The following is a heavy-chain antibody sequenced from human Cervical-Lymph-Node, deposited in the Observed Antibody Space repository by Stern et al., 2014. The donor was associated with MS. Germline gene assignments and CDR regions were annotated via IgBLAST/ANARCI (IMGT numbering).Heavy chain of an antibody. D-gene: IGHD6-13*01. J-gene: IGHJ4*02. V-gene: IGHV1-18*01. CDR1: GYTFTSYD. Sequence: EQLLQSGTEVKKPGASVKVFCKASGYTFTSYDIAWVRQVPGQGLDWMGWITTHSGNTDYAQKVQDRVTLTADTSTNTAYMELRNLRSDDTAVYYCARSSTWYFDYWGQGTLVTVSS. CDR2: ITTHSGNT. CDR3: ARSSTWYFDY.